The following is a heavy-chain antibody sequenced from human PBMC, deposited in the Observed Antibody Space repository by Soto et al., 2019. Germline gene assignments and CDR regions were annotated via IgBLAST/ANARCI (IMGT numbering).Heavy chain of an antibody. V-gene: IGHV3-74*01. CDR2: INSDGSNT. CDR1: GFPLGSYW. J-gene: IGHJ5*02. Sequence: PGGSLRLSCAAPGFPLGSYWMHWVPQAPGKGLVWVSRINSDGSNTTYADSVKGRFSISRDNAKNTLYLQMSSLRAEDTAVYYCARTLTYYDFSWGQGTLVTVSS. CDR3: ARTLTYYDFS. D-gene: IGHD3-3*01.